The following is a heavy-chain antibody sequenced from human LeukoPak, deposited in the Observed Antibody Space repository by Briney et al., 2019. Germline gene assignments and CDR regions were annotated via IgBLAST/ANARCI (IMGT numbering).Heavy chain of an antibody. CDR1: GYTFTYFY. CDR2: IHPSGGST. Sequence: GASVKVSCKASGYTFTYFYMHWLRQAPGQGLEWMGVIHPSGGSTSYAQKFQGRVTMTTDTSTSTVYMELSSLRSEDTALYYCARITMTTSGWYFDLWGRGTLVTVSS. V-gene: IGHV1-46*01. D-gene: IGHD3-22*01. J-gene: IGHJ2*01. CDR3: ARITMTTSGWYFDL.